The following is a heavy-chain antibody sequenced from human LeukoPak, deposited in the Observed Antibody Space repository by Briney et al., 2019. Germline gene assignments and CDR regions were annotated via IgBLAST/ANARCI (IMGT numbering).Heavy chain of an antibody. J-gene: IGHJ5*02. CDR2: INHSGST. D-gene: IGHD6-13*01. Sequence: SETLSLTCAVYGGSFSGYYWSWIHQPPGKGLEWIGEINHSGSTNYNPSLKSRVTISVDTSKNQFSLKLSSVTAADTAVYYCARKGPAAGLSRWFDPWGQGTLVTVSS. CDR1: GGSFSGYY. V-gene: IGHV4-34*01. CDR3: ARKGPAAGLSRWFDP.